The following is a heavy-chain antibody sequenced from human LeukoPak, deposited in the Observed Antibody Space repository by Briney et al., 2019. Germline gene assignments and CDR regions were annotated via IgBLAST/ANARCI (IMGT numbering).Heavy chain of an antibody. CDR2: IYTSGST. CDR3: TRAHSSSWYGNWFDP. V-gene: IGHV4-4*07. J-gene: IGHJ5*02. CDR1: GGSISSYY. D-gene: IGHD6-13*01. Sequence: SETLSLTCTVSGGSISSYYWSWIRQPAGKGLEWIGRIYTSGSTNYNPSLKSRVTMSVDTSKNQFSLKLSSVTAADTAVYYCTRAHSSSWYGNWFDPWGQGTLVTVSS.